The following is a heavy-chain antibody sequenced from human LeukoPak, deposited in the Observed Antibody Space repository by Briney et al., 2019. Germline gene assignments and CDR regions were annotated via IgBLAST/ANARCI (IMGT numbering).Heavy chain of an antibody. Sequence: GGSLRLSCAASGFTFSSDAMSWVRQAPGKGLEWLSAISGSGGSTYYADSVKGRFTISRDNSKNTLYLQMNSLRAEDTAVYYCARQITSPYYYYGMDVWGQGTTVTVSS. D-gene: IGHD3-10*01. CDR3: ARQITSPYYYYGMDV. CDR2: ISGSGGST. CDR1: GFTFSSDA. J-gene: IGHJ6*02. V-gene: IGHV3-23*01.